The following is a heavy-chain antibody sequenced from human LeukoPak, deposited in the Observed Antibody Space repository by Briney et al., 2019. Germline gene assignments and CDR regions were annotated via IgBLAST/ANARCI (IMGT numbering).Heavy chain of an antibody. CDR2: INSDGSST. V-gene: IGHV3-74*03. Sequence: PGGSLRLSCAASGFTFSRYWMQRVRQAPGKGLVWVSHINSDGSSTTYADSVKGRFTTSRDNAKNTLYLQMNSLRAEDTAVYYCVRDNYGVDYWGQGTLVTVSS. J-gene: IGHJ4*02. CDR3: VRDNYGVDY. D-gene: IGHD3-10*01. CDR1: GFTFSRYW.